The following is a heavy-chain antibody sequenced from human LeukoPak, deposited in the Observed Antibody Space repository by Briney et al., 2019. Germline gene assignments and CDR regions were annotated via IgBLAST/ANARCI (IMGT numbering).Heavy chain of an antibody. D-gene: IGHD3-16*02. J-gene: IGHJ4*02. CDR3: AAFTERENYHYTANL. Sequence: GGSLRLSCAASEFTFSSYWMHWVRQAPGKGPVWLSRISSDGSSRNYADSVKGRFTISRDNAKNTLYLQMNSLRAEDTATYYCAAFTERENYHYTANLWGQGTLVIVS. CDR1: EFTFSSYW. CDR2: ISSDGSSR. V-gene: IGHV3-74*01.